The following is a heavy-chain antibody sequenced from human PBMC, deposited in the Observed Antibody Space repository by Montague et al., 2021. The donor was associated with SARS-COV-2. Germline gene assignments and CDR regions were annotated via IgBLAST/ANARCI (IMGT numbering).Heavy chain of an antibody. D-gene: IGHD2-15*01. V-gene: IGHV6-1*01. CDR1: GDSVSSHTAA. J-gene: IGHJ3*02. Sequence: CAISGDSVSSHTAASYWISQSPSRGLEWLGRTYYRSKWYHDYAISLKSRITINPDTSKNQFSLQLSSVAPEDTAVFYCARTTTRMLYPENAFDIWGQGTMVTVSS. CDR3: ARTTTRMLYPENAFDI. CDR2: TYYRSKWYH.